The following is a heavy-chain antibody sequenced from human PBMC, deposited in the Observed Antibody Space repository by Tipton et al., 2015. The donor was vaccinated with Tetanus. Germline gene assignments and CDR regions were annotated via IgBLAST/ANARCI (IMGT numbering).Heavy chain of an antibody. CDR3: ARDLLWEGDYVWGSHYYYYGMDV. J-gene: IGHJ6*02. CDR1: GFTFSSYS. Sequence: GSLRLSCAASGFTFSSYSMNWVRQAPGKGLEWVSYIRSSSTIYYADSVKGRFTISRDNAKNSLYLQMNSLRDEDTAVYYCARDLLWEGDYVWGSHYYYYGMDVWGQGTTVTVSS. D-gene: IGHD3-16*01. CDR2: IRSSSTI. V-gene: IGHV3-48*02.